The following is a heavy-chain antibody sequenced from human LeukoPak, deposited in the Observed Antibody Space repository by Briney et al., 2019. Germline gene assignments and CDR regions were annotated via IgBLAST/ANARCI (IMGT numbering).Heavy chain of an antibody. CDR1: GFTFDDYA. D-gene: IGHD6-19*01. Sequence: PGGSLRLSCAASGFTFDDYAMHWVRQAPGKGLEWVSGISWNSGSIGYADSVKGRFTISRDNAKNSLYLQMNSLPAEDTAVYYCARIHGYSTGWYYFDYWGQGTLVTVSS. CDR2: ISWNSGSI. V-gene: IGHV3-9*01. J-gene: IGHJ4*02. CDR3: ARIHGYSTGWYYFDY.